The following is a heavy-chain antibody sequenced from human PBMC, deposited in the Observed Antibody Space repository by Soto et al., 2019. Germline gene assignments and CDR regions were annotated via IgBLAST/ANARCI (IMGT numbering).Heavy chain of an antibody. CDR1: GGTFSSYA. V-gene: IGHV1-69*13. J-gene: IGHJ4*02. CDR3: ARNIVVVPAASQTWHIFDY. Sequence: ASVKVSCKASGGTFSSYAISWVRQAPGQGLEWMGGIIPIFGTANYAQKFQGRVTITADESTSTAYMELSSLRSEDTAVYYCARNIVVVPAASQTWHIFDYWGQGTLVTVSS. CDR2: IIPIFGTA. D-gene: IGHD2-2*01.